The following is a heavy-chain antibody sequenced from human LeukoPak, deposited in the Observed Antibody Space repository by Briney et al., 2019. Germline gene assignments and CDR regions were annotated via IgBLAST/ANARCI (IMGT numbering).Heavy chain of an antibody. V-gene: IGHV3-23*01. Sequence: GGSLRLSCAASGFTFRSYAMNWVRQAPGKGLGWVSAISGSGSATYYADSVKGRFTISRDNSKNTLYLQMNSLRAEDTAVYYCAKDQYGEAFDIRGPGTMVTVSS. J-gene: IGHJ3*02. CDR1: GFTFRSYA. CDR3: AKDQYGEAFDI. CDR2: ISGSGSAT. D-gene: IGHD4-17*01.